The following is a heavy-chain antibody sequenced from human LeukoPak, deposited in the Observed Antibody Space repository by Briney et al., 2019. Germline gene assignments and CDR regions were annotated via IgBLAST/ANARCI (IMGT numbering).Heavy chain of an antibody. V-gene: IGHV3-7*01. CDR3: ARGRGLSGSPRLFDY. CDR2: IKYDGSEK. J-gene: IGHJ4*02. Sequence: GGSLRLSCAASGFTFDSYWMSWVRQAPGNGLEWVANIKYDGSEKYYVDAVKGRFTISRDNAKNSLYLQMNSLRAEDTAVYYCARGRGLSGSPRLFDYWGQGALVTVSS. D-gene: IGHD1-26*01. CDR1: GFTFDSYW.